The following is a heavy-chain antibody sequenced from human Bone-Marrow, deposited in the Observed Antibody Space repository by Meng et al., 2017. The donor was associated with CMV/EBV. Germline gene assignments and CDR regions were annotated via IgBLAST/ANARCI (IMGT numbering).Heavy chain of an antibody. V-gene: IGHV1-18*01. CDR3: AREDRRLTKAARGNGMEV. J-gene: IGHJ6*02. CDR1: GYTFTSYG. CDR2: ISAYNGNT. Sequence: ASVKVFCKASGYTFTSYGISWVRQAPGQGLEWMGWISAYNGNTNYAQKLQGRVTMTRDTSISTAYMELSRLRSDDTAVYYCAREDRRLTKAARGNGMEVWGQGTTVTVSS. D-gene: IGHD6-6*01.